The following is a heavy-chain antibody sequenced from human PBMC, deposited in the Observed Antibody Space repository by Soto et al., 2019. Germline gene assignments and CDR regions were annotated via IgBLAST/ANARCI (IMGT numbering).Heavy chain of an antibody. CDR3: ARRRDPDGGYFDY. CDR2: MYYSVST. CDR1: GASITSRDYY. D-gene: IGHD4-17*01. Sequence: SETLSLTCTVSGASITSRDYYWGLIRLPPGKGLEWIGTMYYSVSTYYNPSLKSRVTISADASKNLLALKLISVTTADTAVYYCARRRDPDGGYFDYWGQGSLVTVSS. J-gene: IGHJ4*02. V-gene: IGHV4-39*02.